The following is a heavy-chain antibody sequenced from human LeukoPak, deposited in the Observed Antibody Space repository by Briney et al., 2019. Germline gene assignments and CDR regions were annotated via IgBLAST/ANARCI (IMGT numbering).Heavy chain of an antibody. CDR3: ARDQYRGRDMDV. Sequence: GGSLRLSCAASGFSFSTYSIHWVRQAPGKGLEWVSSISSSGNYIYYSDSVKGRFTISRDNAKNSLYLQMNSLRAEDTAVYYCARDQYRGRDMDVWGKGTTVTVSS. J-gene: IGHJ6*03. CDR2: ISSSGNYI. CDR1: GFSFSTYS. D-gene: IGHD2-2*01. V-gene: IGHV3-21*01.